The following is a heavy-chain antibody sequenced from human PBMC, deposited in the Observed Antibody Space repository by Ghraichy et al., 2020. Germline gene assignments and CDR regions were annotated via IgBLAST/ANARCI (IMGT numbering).Heavy chain of an antibody. CDR1: GFTFSDYY. Sequence: GGSLRLSCAASGFTFSDYYMSWIRQAPGKGLEWVSYISSSSSYTNYADSVKGRFTISRDNAKNSLYLQMNSLRAEDTAVYYCARDTRMGAAAGTATHYYYYGMDVWGQGTTVTVSS. V-gene: IGHV3-11*06. CDR2: ISSSSSYT. J-gene: IGHJ6*02. D-gene: IGHD6-13*01. CDR3: ARDTRMGAAAGTATHYYYYGMDV.